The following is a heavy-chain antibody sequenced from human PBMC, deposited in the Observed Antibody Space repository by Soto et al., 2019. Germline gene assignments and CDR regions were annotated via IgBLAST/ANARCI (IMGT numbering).Heavy chain of an antibody. CDR1: GFTFSSSA. CDR2: ISGSGGST. D-gene: IGHD3-22*01. Sequence: PGGSLRLSCAASGFTFSSSAMSWVRQAPGKGLEWVSAISGSGGSTYYADSVKGRFTISRDNSKNTLYLQMNSLRAEDTAVYYCAKDSRYYYDSSGYYPDAFDIWGQGTMVTVSS. J-gene: IGHJ3*02. CDR3: AKDSRYYYDSSGYYPDAFDI. V-gene: IGHV3-23*01.